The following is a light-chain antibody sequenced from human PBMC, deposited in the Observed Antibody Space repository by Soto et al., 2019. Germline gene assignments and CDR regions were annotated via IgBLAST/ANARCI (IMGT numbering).Light chain of an antibody. V-gene: IGLV1-51*01. CDR2: DND. CDR1: SSNTGKNF. J-gene: IGLJ2*01. Sequence: QSALTQPPSVSAAPGQKVTISCSGTSSNTGKNFVSWYQQLPGTAPKLLIYDNDKRPSGIPDRFSGSKSGTSATLGITGLRTGDEADYYCGTWDSSLSAVVFGGGTQLTVL. CDR3: GTWDSSLSAVV.